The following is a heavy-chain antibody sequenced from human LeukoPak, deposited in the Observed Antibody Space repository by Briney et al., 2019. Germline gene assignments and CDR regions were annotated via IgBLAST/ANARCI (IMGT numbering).Heavy chain of an antibody. CDR2: IYYSGST. CDR1: GGSISSSSYY. D-gene: IGHD1-1*01. CDR3: ARALRTGYYYYYMDV. Sequence: SETLSLTCTVSGGSISSSSYYWGWIRQPPGKGLEWIGSIYYSGSTYYNPSLKSRVTISVDTSKNQFSLKLSSVTAADTAVYYCARALRTGYYYYYMDVWGKGTTVTVSS. J-gene: IGHJ6*03. V-gene: IGHV4-39*07.